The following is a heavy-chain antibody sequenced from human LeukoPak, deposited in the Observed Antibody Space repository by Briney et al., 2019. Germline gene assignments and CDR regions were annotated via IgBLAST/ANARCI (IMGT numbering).Heavy chain of an antibody. CDR3: ANALPGYSYGLPLSDY. J-gene: IGHJ4*02. D-gene: IGHD5-18*01. CDR2: ISGSGGST. Sequence: PGGSLRLSCAASGFTFSSYAMSWVRQAPGKGLEWVSAISGSGGSTYYADSVKGRFTISRDNSKNTLYLQMNSLRAEDTAVYYCANALPGYSYGLPLSDYWGQGTLVTVSS. CDR1: GFTFSSYA. V-gene: IGHV3-23*01.